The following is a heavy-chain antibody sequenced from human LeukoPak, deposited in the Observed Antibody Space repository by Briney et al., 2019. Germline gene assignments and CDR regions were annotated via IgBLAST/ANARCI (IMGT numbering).Heavy chain of an antibody. CDR1: GGSISSGSYY. V-gene: IGHV4-61*02. D-gene: IGHD3-10*01. Sequence: SETLSLTCTVSGGSISSGSYYWSWIRQPAGKGLEWIGRIYTSGSTNYNPSLKSRVTISVDTSKNQFSLKLSSVTAADTAVYYCARQFPDYYGSGSYPDYWGQGTLVTVSS. CDR2: IYTSGST. CDR3: ARQFPDYYGSGSYPDY. J-gene: IGHJ4*02.